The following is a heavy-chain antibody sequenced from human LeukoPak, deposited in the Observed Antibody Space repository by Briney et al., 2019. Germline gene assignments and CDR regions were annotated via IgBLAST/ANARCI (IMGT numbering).Heavy chain of an antibody. J-gene: IGHJ4*02. D-gene: IGHD6-13*01. Sequence: GGSLRLSCATSGFTFTNYGINWVRQAPGKGLEWVSYISNSAILYADSVKGRFTISRDNARNSLYLQMNSLRTEDTALYYCAKEFAAIGTPLFDYWGQGTLVTVSS. CDR2: ISNSAI. CDR1: GFTFTNYG. CDR3: AKEFAAIGTPLFDY. V-gene: IGHV3-48*01.